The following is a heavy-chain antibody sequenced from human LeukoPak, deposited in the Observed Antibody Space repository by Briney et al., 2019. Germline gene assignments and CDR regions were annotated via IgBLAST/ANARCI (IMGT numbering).Heavy chain of an antibody. Sequence: SGGSLRLSCAASGFTFSSYGMHWVRQAPGKGLEWVAFIRSDGSDKYYADSVKGRFTISRDNSKNTLYLQLNSLRAEDTAVYYCAKVMDRDIVATIRLGSQYYFDYWGQGTLVTVSS. J-gene: IGHJ4*02. CDR1: GFTFSSYG. CDR3: AKVMDRDIVATIRLGSQYYFDY. D-gene: IGHD5-12*01. V-gene: IGHV3-30*02. CDR2: IRSDGSDK.